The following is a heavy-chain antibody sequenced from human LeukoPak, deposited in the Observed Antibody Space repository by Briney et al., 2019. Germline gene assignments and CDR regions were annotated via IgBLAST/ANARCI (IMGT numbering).Heavy chain of an antibody. CDR3: AKDSNAGSLRPDY. CDR2: ITGSGGNT. CDR1: GFTFSSYA. V-gene: IGHV3-23*01. Sequence: PGGSLRLSCAASGFTFSSYAMSWVRQAPGKGLEWVSAITGSGGNTYYADSVKGRFTTSRDNSKKTLYLQMNSLRAEDTAVYYCAKDSNAGSLRPDYWGQGTLVTVSS. J-gene: IGHJ4*02. D-gene: IGHD5/OR15-5a*01.